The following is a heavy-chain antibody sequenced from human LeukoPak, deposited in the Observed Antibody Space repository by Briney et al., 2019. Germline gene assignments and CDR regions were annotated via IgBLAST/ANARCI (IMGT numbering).Heavy chain of an antibody. CDR3: ARDPTTVTKGSDI. CDR1: DASFSSHY. V-gene: IGHV4-59*11. J-gene: IGHJ3*02. D-gene: IGHD4-17*01. CDR2: ISYTGST. Sequence: SETLSLTCIVSDASFSSHYWTWLRQPPGKGLEWIGYISYTGSTNYNPSLKSRVTISVDTSKNQFSLKLSSVTAADTAVYYCARDPTTVTKGSDIWGQGTMVTVSS.